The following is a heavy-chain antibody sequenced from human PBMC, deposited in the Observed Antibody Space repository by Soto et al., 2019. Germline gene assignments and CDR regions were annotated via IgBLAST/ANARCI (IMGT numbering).Heavy chain of an antibody. D-gene: IGHD2-8*01. J-gene: IGHJ6*02. V-gene: IGHV3-48*02. CDR1: GFTFSSYS. Sequence: GGSLRLSCAASGFTFSSYSMNWVRQAPGKGLEWVSYISSSSSTIYYADSVKGRFTISRDNAKNSLYLQMNSLRDEDTAVYYCARETMLGDFYYYYDMDVWGQGTTVTVSS. CDR3: ARETMLGDFYYYYDMDV. CDR2: ISSSSSTI.